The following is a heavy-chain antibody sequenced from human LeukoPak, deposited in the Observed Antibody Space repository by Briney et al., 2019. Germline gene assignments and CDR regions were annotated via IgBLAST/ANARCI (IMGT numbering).Heavy chain of an antibody. V-gene: IGHV4-61*02. D-gene: IGHD5-18*01. J-gene: IGHJ4*02. CDR3: ARDSGYSYGYGTFDY. CDR1: GGSISSGSYY. Sequence: SETLSLTCTVSGGSISSGSYYWSWIRQPAGKGLEWIGRIYTSGSTNYNPSLKSRVTMSVDTSKNQFSLELSSVTAADTAVYYCARDSGYSYGYGTFDYWGQGTLVTVSS. CDR2: IYTSGST.